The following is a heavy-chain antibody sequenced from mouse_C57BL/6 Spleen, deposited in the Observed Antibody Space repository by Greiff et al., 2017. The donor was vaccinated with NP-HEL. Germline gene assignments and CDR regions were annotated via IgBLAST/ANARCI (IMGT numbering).Heavy chain of an antibody. V-gene: IGHV5-17*01. D-gene: IGHD2-1*01. CDR1: GFTFSDYG. Sequence: EVKLVESGGGLVKPGGSLKLSCAASGFTFSDYGMHWVRQAPEKGLEWVAYISSGSSTIYYADTVKGRFTISRDNAKNTLFLQMTSLRSEDTAMYYCARVIYYGNYVDYFDYWGQGTTLTVSS. CDR2: ISSGSSTI. J-gene: IGHJ2*01. CDR3: ARVIYYGNYVDYFDY.